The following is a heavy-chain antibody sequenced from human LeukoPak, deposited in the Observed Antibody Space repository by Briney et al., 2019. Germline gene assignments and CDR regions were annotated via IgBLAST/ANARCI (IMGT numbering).Heavy chain of an antibody. Sequence: GGSLRLSCAVSGFTFSSYSMNGVRQAPGKGREWGSSIRSSSSYIYYADSLKGRFTISRDNPKNSLYLQMNSLRAEDTALYYCARGKPTTVTTDYYYYMDVWGKGTTVTVSS. CDR2: IRSSSSYI. D-gene: IGHD4-17*01. CDR1: GFTFSSYS. CDR3: ARGKPTTVTTDYYYYMDV. J-gene: IGHJ6*03. V-gene: IGHV3-21*04.